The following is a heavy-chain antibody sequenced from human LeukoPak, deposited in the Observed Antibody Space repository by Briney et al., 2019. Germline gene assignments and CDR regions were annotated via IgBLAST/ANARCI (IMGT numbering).Heavy chain of an antibody. V-gene: IGHV4-39*01. CDR3: ARHSSVTTFVFDY. CDR2: IYYSGAT. Sequence: SETLSLTCTVSGGSISSSSHYWGWIRPPPGKGLEWIGSIYYSGATYYNPSLKSRVTISVDTSKDQFSLKLSSVTAADTAVYHCARHSSVTTFVFDYWGQGTPVTVSS. J-gene: IGHJ4*02. CDR1: GGSISSSSHY. D-gene: IGHD4-17*01.